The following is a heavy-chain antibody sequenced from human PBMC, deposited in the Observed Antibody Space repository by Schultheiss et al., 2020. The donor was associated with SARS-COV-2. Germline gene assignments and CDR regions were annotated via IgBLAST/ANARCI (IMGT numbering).Heavy chain of an antibody. CDR3: ARHSPVVVTGYYFDY. CDR1: GGSISSYY. D-gene: IGHD2-21*02. V-gene: IGHV4-59*08. Sequence: SQTLSLTCTVSGGSISSYYWSWIRQPPGKGLEWIGEIYHSGSTNYNPSLKSRVTISVDTSKNQFSLKLTSVTAADTAVYYCARHSPVVVTGYYFDYWGQGTLVTVSS. CDR2: IYHSGST. J-gene: IGHJ4*02.